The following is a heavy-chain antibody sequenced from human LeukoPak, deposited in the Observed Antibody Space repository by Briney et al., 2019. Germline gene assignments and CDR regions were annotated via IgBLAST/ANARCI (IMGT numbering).Heavy chain of an antibody. CDR3: ARASGIAAAGTYAFDI. Sequence: SETLSLTCTVSGGSISSYYWSWIRQPPGKGLEWIGYIYYSGRTNYNPSLKSRVTISVDTSKNQFSLKLSSVTAADTAVYYCARASGIAAAGTYAFDIWGQGTMVTVSS. J-gene: IGHJ3*02. V-gene: IGHV4-59*01. CDR2: IYYSGRT. CDR1: GGSISSYY. D-gene: IGHD6-13*01.